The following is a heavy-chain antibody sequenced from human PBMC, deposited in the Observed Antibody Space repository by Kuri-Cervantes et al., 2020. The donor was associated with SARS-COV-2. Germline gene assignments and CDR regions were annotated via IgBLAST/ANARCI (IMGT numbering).Heavy chain of an antibody. CDR1: GGSISSSGHY. Sequence: SETLSLTCSVSGGSISSSGHYWGWVRQPPGKGLEWIGSIYFSGSTYYTPSLKSRATISVDTSKNQFSLKLTSVTATDTAVYYCGRQASDWHIDYWGQGTLVTVSS. CDR2: IYFSGST. D-gene: IGHD3-9*01. V-gene: IGHV4-39*01. CDR3: GRQASDWHIDY. J-gene: IGHJ4*02.